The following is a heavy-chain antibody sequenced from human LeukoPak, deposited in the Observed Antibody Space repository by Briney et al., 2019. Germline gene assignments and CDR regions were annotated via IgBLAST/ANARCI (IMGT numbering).Heavy chain of an antibody. Sequence: SETLSLTCTVSGGSISNNYWSWFRQPPGKGLEWIGYIYYSGSTNYNPSLKSRVTISVDTSKSQFSLKLSTVTAADTAVYYCASHKGFWGQGTLVTVSS. V-gene: IGHV4-59*01. CDR1: GGSISNNY. J-gene: IGHJ4*02. CDR2: IYYSGST. CDR3: ASHKGF.